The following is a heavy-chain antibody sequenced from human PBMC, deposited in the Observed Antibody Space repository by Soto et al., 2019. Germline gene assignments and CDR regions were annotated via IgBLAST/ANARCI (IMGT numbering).Heavy chain of an antibody. CDR2: ISAYNGNT. Sequence: QVQLVQSGAEVKKPGASVKVSCKASGYTFTSYGISWVRQAPGQGLEWMGWISAYNGNTNYAQKLQGRVTMTTDTSPSKAYMELRSLGSDDTAVYYCARGPRVVWGSYLEYFQHWGQGTLVTVSS. V-gene: IGHV1-18*01. D-gene: IGHD3-16*02. CDR1: GYTFTSYG. CDR3: ARGPRVVWGSYLEYFQH. J-gene: IGHJ1*01.